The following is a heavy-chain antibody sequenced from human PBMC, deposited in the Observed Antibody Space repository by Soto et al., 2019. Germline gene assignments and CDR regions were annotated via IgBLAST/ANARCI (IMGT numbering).Heavy chain of an antibody. J-gene: IGHJ6*02. V-gene: IGHV1-2*04. Sequence: ASVKVSCKASGYTFTGYYMHWVRQAPGQGLEWMGWINPNSGGTNYAQKFQGWVTMTRDMSISTAYMELSRLRSDDTAVYYCAAGGGSGYNHYYYYGMDVWGQGTTVTV. CDR2: INPNSGGT. D-gene: IGHD3-3*01. CDR1: GYTFTGYY. CDR3: AAGGGSGYNHYYYYGMDV.